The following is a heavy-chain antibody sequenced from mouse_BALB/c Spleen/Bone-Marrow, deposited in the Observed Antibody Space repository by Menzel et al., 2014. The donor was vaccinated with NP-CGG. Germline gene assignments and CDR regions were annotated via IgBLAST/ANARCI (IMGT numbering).Heavy chain of an antibody. Sequence: VQLQQSAAELARPGASVKMSCKASGYTFTSCTIHWVKQRPGQGLEWIGYINPTSGYTEYNQKFKDKTTLTADKSSSTAYMQLSSLTSEDSAVYYCARPRYFDYWGQGTTLTVSS. CDR3: ARPRYFDY. V-gene: IGHV1-4*02. CDR1: GYTFTSCT. CDR2: INPTSGYT. J-gene: IGHJ2*01.